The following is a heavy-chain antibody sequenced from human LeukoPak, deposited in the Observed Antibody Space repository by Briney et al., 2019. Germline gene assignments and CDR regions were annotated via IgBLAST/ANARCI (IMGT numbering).Heavy chain of an antibody. CDR2: IKGDGSEI. J-gene: IGHJ4*02. D-gene: IGHD2-15*01. V-gene: IGHV3-7*01. CDR1: GLTFTNYW. Sequence: GGSLRLSCAASGLTFTNYWMSWVRQAPGKGLEWVANIKGDGSEIYYVDSVKGRFSISRDNAKNSLYLQMNSLRAEDTAVYYCARDGSSFDYWGQGALVTVSS. CDR3: ARDGSSFDY.